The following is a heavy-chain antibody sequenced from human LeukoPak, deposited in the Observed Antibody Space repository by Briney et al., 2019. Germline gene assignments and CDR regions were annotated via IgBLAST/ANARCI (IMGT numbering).Heavy chain of an antibody. J-gene: IGHJ4*02. CDR2: IYCGSVFYSVST. CDR3: ARGGFWSGYYKVAARPIDY. Sequence: PSETLSLTCTVSDGSISSSSYYWGWIRQPPGKGLEWIGSIYCGSVFYSVSTYYNPSLKSRVTMSGDTSKNQFSLKLSSVTAADTAVYYCARGGFWSGYYKVAARPIDYWGQGTLVTVSS. CDR1: DGSISSSSYY. D-gene: IGHD3-3*01. V-gene: IGHV4-39*07.